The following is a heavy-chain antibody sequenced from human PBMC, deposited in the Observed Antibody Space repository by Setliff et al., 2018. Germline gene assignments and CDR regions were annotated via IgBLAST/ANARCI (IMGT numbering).Heavy chain of an antibody. CDR1: GGSISSGGYY. CDR3: ARGRAGHSGH. J-gene: IGHJ4*02. V-gene: IGHV4-31*03. CDR2: IYYSGSTS. Sequence: SETLSLTCTVPGGSISSGGYYWSWIRQHPGKGLEWIGYIYYSGSTSYYNPSLKSRVTISVDTSKNQFSLKLSSVTAADTAVYYCARGRAGHSGHWGQGTLVTVSS. D-gene: IGHD6-19*01.